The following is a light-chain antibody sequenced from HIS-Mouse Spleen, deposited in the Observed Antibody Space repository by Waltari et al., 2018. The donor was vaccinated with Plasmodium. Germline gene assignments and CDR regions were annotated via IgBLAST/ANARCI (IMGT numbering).Light chain of an antibody. CDR2: GAS. CDR3: QQYNNWSFT. J-gene: IGKJ3*01. CDR1: QRVSSN. V-gene: IGKV3-15*01. Sequence: EIVMTQSPATLSVSPGERATLSCRASQRVSSNLSWYQQKPGQAPRLLIYGASTSATGIPARVSGSGSGTEFTLTISSLQSEDFAVYYCQQYNNWSFTFGPGTKVDIK.